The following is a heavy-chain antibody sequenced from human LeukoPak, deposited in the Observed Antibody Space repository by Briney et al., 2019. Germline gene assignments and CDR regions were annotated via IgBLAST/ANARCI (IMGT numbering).Heavy chain of an antibody. CDR2: IYYSGST. CDR3: ARVVGAISEDDFDI. V-gene: IGHV4-59*01. D-gene: IGHD1-26*01. Sequence: TSETLSLTCTVSVGSISIYYWSWIRHPPGKGLECIGYIYYSGSTNYNPSLKSRVTISVDTSKNQFSLKLSSVTAADTAVYYCARVVGAISEDDFDIWGQGTMVTVSS. CDR1: VGSISIYY. J-gene: IGHJ3*02.